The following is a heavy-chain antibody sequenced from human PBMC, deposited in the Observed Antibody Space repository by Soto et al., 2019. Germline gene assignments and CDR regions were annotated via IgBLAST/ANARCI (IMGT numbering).Heavy chain of an antibody. D-gene: IGHD4-17*01. CDR3: ARRLRIYGMDV. J-gene: IGHJ6*02. CDR2: IYYSGST. CDR1: GGSISSSNYY. Sequence: SETLSLTCTVSGGSISSSNYYWGWIRQPPGKGLEWIGSIYYSGSTYYNPSLKSRVTISVDTSKNQFSLKLSSVTAADTAVYYCARRLRIYGMDVWGQGTTVTVSS. V-gene: IGHV4-39*01.